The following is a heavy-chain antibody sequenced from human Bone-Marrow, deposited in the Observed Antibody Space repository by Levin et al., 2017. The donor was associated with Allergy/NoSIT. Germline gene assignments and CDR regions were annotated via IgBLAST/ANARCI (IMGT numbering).Heavy chain of an antibody. D-gene: IGHD3-10*01. CDR1: GFTFSSYA. CDR2: ISGSGGST. Sequence: GGSLRLSCAASGFTFSSYAMSWVRQAPGKGLEWVSAISGSGGSTYYADSVKGRFTISRDNSKNTLYLQMNSLRAEDTAVYYCAKDVLYYYGSGSYYKGPSMAFDIWGQGTMVTVSS. J-gene: IGHJ3*02. V-gene: IGHV3-23*01. CDR3: AKDVLYYYGSGSYYKGPSMAFDI.